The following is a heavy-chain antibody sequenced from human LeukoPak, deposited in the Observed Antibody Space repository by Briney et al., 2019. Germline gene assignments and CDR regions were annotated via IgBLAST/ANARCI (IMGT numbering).Heavy chain of an antibody. D-gene: IGHD6-13*01. CDR2: IYHSGST. J-gene: IGHJ4*02. V-gene: IGHV4-38-2*02. Sequence: SETLSLTCTVSGYSISSGYYWGWIRQPPGKGLEWIGSIYHSGSTYYNPSLKSRVTISVDTSKNQFSLKLSSVTAADTAVYYCARDGKGGIAAAGTPHYWGQGTLVTVSS. CDR3: ARDGKGGIAAAGTPHY. CDR1: GYSISSGYY.